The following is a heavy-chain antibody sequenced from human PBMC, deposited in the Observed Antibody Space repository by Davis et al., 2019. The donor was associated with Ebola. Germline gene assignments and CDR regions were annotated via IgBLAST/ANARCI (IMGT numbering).Heavy chain of an antibody. CDR2: IDYGGRT. D-gene: IGHD6-6*01. CDR3: ARESISVVPSAVRGGMDV. CDR1: GGSIINYH. Sequence: PSETLSLTCTVSGGSIINYHWAWIRQTPGKGLEWIGYIDYGGRTYYNPSLKSRVTMSVDTSKNEISLGLSPVTAADAAVYFCARESISVVPSAVRGGMDVWGQGTTVTVSS. J-gene: IGHJ6*02. V-gene: IGHV4-59*01.